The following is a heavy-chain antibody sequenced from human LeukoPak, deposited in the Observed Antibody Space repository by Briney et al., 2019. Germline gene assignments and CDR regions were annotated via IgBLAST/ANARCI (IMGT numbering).Heavy chain of an antibody. J-gene: IGHJ6*04. Sequence: GASVKVSCKASGYTFTSYGISWVRQAPGQGLEWMGWISGYNGNTNYAQKLQGRITMTTDTSTSTAYMELRSLRSDDTAVYYCARDRAVAGYYYYYYGMDVWDKGTTVTVSS. CDR3: ARDRAVAGYYYYYYGMDV. V-gene: IGHV1-18*04. CDR2: ISGYNGNT. D-gene: IGHD6-19*01. CDR1: GYTFTSYG.